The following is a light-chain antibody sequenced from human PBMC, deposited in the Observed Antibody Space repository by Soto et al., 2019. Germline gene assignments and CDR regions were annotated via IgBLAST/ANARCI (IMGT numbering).Light chain of an antibody. Sequence: EIVLTQYPGTLSLSPGEGATLSCRASQSVGGTFLAWYQQKGGQAPRLLIHGASNRATGIPDRFSGSGSGTDFTLTISRLEPEDFAVYYCQQYNSYSPYTFGQRTRLEIK. CDR2: GAS. CDR1: QSVGGTF. V-gene: IGKV3-20*01. CDR3: QQYNSYSPYT. J-gene: IGKJ5*01.